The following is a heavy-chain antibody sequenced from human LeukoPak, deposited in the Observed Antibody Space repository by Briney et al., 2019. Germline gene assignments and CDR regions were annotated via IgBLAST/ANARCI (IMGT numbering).Heavy chain of an antibody. CDR2: IIPIFGTA. J-gene: IGHJ4*02. V-gene: IGHV1-69*13. CDR3: ARDLGDGYNSRDY. D-gene: IGHD5-24*01. Sequence: SVKVSCKPSEGTFSRYAIIWVRQAPGQGLEWMGGIIPIFGTANYAQKFQGRVTITADQSTSTAYLELSSLRSEDTAVYYCARDLGDGYNSRDYWGQGTLVTVSS. CDR1: EGTFSRYA.